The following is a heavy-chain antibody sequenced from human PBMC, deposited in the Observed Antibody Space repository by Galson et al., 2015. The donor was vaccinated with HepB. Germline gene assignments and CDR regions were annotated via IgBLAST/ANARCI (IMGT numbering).Heavy chain of an antibody. J-gene: IGHJ6*02. CDR1: GFTFSSYG. Sequence: SLRLSCAAPGFTFSSYGMHWVRQAPGKGLEWVAVISYDGSNKYYADSVKGRFTISRDNSKDTLYLQMNSLRAEDTAVYYCAKDPGYLRHYYYGMDVWGQGTTVTVSS. CDR2: ISYDGSNK. CDR3: AKDPGYLRHYYYGMDV. D-gene: IGHD2-15*01. V-gene: IGHV3-30*18.